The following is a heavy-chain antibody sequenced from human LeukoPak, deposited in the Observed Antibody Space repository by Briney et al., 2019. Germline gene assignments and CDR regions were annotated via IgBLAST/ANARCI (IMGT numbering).Heavy chain of an antibody. CDR2: ISGSGGST. CDR3: AKDRPPYGDYVEWFDR. V-gene: IGHV3-23*01. J-gene: IGHJ5*02. CDR1: GFTVSSNY. D-gene: IGHD4-17*01. Sequence: PGGSLRLSCAASGFTVSSNYMSWIRQAPGKGLEWVSAISGSGGSTYYADSVKGRFTISRDNSKNTLYLQMNSLRAEDTAVYYCAKDRPPYGDYVEWFDRWGQGTLVTVSS.